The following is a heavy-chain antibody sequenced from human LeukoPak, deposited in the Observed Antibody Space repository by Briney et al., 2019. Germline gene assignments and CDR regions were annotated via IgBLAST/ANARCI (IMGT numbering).Heavy chain of an antibody. V-gene: IGHV3-30*02. Sequence: GGSLRLSCAASGFTFSTYGMHWVRQAPGTGLEWVIFIRSDGSIKYYADSVKGRFTISRDNSKNTLYLQMNSLRAEDMAVYYCARDFEYYDFWSGYYSGPFDYWGQGTLVTVSS. D-gene: IGHD3-3*01. J-gene: IGHJ4*02. CDR2: IRSDGSIK. CDR1: GFTFSTYG. CDR3: ARDFEYYDFWSGYYSGPFDY.